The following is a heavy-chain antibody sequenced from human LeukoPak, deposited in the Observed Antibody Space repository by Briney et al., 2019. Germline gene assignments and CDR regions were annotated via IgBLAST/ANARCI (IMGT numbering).Heavy chain of an antibody. Sequence: SETLSLTCTVSGGSISSYYWSWIRQPQGKGLEWIWTIYNSGGTYYNASLEGRGTRSVDTSKDQYSLRLTSLIAADTAVYYCARAYSSSWYFNWFDPWGQGTLVTVSS. D-gene: IGHD6-13*01. CDR3: ARAYSSSWYFNWFDP. V-gene: IGHV4-59*04. CDR2: IYNSGGT. J-gene: IGHJ5*02. CDR1: GGSISSYY.